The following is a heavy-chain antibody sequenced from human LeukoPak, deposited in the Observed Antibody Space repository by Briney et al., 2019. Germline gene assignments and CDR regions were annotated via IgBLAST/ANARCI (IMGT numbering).Heavy chain of an antibody. V-gene: IGHV3-53*01. CDR2: IYSGGST. J-gene: IGHJ4*02. CDR1: GFTVSSNY. CDR3: ASGGMGVFEN. D-gene: IGHD1-26*01. Sequence: PGGSLRLSCAASGFTVSSNYTTWVRQAPGKGLEWVSVIYSGGSTYYADSVKGRFTISRDNSKNTLYLQMNRLRAEDTAVYYCASGGMGVFENWGQGTLVTVSS.